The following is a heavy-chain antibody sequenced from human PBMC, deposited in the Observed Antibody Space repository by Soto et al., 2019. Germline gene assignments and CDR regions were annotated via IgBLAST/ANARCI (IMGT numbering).Heavy chain of an antibody. J-gene: IGHJ5*02. V-gene: IGHV1-3*01. CDR2: INAXNGNT. CDR3: ARVGPTADP. CDR1: GYTFTSYA. Sequence: GXSVKVSCKASGYTFTSYAMHWVRQAPGQRLEWMXWINAXNGNTKYSQKXXGRVTITXXTSASTAYMELSSLRSEDTAVYYCARVGPTADPWGQGTLVTVSS.